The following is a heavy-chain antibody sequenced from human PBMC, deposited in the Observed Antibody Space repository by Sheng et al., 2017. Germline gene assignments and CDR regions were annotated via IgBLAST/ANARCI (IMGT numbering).Heavy chain of an antibody. V-gene: IGHV3-48*01. CDR3: ARGFTTSPRI. Sequence: EVQLVESGGGLVQPGGSLRLSCVASGFTFSSNSMNWVRQAPGKGLEWVSYISSSSSTIYYADSVKGRFTISRDNAKNSLYLQMYSLRAEDTAVYYCARGFTTSPRIWGQGTLVTVSS. CDR1: GFTFSSNS. CDR2: ISSSSSTI. J-gene: IGHJ4*02.